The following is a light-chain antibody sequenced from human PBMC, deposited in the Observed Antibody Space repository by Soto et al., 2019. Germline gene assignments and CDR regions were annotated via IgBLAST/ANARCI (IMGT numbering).Light chain of an antibody. CDR2: ANS. J-gene: IGLJ1*01. CDR3: QSYDSSLIVSKV. Sequence: QSGLTQPPSGSGAPGQGATISCSGSSSNLGAGYDVQWYRQFPGTAPKLLIYANSVRPSGVPDRFSGSKSGTSASLAITGLQAEDEADYYCQSYDSSLIVSKVFGTGTKLTVL. CDR1: SSNLGAGYD. V-gene: IGLV1-40*01.